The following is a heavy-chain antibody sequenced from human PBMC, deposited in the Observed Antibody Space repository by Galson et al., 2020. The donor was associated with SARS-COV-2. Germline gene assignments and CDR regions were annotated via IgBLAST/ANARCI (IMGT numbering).Heavy chain of an antibody. Sequence: ASVTVSCQASGYTFPRYGISWVRPPPGHGLEWMGWISAYTGNPNYAKKLQGRVTMTTDTSTSTAYMELRSLRSDDTAVYYCARGLYYYDSSGYYQPDYYVDYWGQGTLVTVSS. J-gene: IGHJ4*02. V-gene: IGHV1-18*01. CDR1: GYTFPRYG. CDR2: ISAYTGNP. CDR3: ARGLYYYDSSGYYQPDYYVDY. D-gene: IGHD3-22*01.